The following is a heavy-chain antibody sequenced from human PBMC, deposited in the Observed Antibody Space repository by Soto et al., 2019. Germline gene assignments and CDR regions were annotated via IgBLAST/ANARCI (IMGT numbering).Heavy chain of an antibody. V-gene: IGHV4-34*01. Sequence: SETLSLTCAVYGGSFSGYYWSWIRQPPGKGLEWIGEINHSGSTNYNPSLKSRVTISVDTSKNQFSLKLSSVTAADTAVYYCARGLSPTMRPIVVVPAADDYWGQGTLVTVSS. CDR2: INHSGST. D-gene: IGHD2-2*01. CDR1: GGSFSGYY. CDR3: ARGLSPTMRPIVVVPAADDY. J-gene: IGHJ4*02.